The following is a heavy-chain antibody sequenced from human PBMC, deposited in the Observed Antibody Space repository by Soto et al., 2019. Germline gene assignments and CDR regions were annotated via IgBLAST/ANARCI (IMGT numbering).Heavy chain of an antibody. CDR2: IWFDGSNK. J-gene: IGHJ3*01. CDR3: ARSNMTTVTMEAFDL. CDR1: GFTFSSDG. Sequence: QTGGSLRLSCVASGFTFSSDGMHWVRQAPGKGLEWVAVIWFDGSNKYYADSVKGRFTISRDNSKNILYLQMNSLRAEDTAVYYCARSNMTTVTMEAFDLWGQGTMVTVSS. D-gene: IGHD4-17*01. V-gene: IGHV3-33*01.